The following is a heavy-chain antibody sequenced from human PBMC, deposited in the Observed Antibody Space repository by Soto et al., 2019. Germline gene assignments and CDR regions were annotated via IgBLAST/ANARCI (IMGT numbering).Heavy chain of an antibody. CDR1: GGSISSDY. CDR3: ARVSPDYGGNWFDY. CDR2: IYTSGST. J-gene: IGHJ5*01. Sequence: SSETLCLTCTVSGGSISSDYWSWIRQPAGKGLEWIGRIYTSGSTNYNPSLKSRVTMSLDTSKNQFSLKLSSVTAADTAVYYCARVSPDYGGNWFDYWGQGTLVTVS. D-gene: IGHD4-17*01. V-gene: IGHV4-4*07.